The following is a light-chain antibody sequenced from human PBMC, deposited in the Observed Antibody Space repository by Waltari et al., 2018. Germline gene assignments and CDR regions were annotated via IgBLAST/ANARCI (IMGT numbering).Light chain of an antibody. CDR2: GVS. Sequence: QSTLTQPASVSGSPGQSIHITCTGTSSDVGSYNLVSWFQQHPGKAPKLMIYGVSKRPSGVSTRFSGSKSGNTASLTISGLQAEDEADYHCCSYAGSFTVIFGGGTKLTVL. J-gene: IGLJ2*01. V-gene: IGLV2-23*02. CDR1: SSDVGSYNL. CDR3: CSYAGSFTVI.